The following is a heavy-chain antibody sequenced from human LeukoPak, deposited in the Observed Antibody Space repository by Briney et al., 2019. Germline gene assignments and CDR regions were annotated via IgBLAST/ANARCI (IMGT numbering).Heavy chain of an antibody. Sequence: PSETLSLTCTVSGGTISSSSYYWGWIRQPPGKELEWIGSIYYSRSTYSNTSLKSRVTISVDTSKNQFSLKLSSVTAADTAVYYCARVPTVTFFDYWGQGTLVTVSS. D-gene: IGHD4-17*01. CDR2: IYYSRST. V-gene: IGHV4-39*01. J-gene: IGHJ4*02. CDR3: ARVPTVTFFDY. CDR1: GGTISSSSYY.